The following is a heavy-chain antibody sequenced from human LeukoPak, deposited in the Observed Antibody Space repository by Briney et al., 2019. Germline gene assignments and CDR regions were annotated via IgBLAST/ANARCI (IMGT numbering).Heavy chain of an antibody. J-gene: IGHJ3*02. Sequence: ASVKVSCKASGYTFTGYYLHWVRQAPGQGLEWMGWINPNSGGTSYAQKFQGRVTMTRDTSISTAYMELSRLRSGDTAVYYCAGCSGGSCYSDAFDIWGQGTMVTVSS. D-gene: IGHD2-15*01. CDR1: GYTFTGYY. CDR3: AGCSGGSCYSDAFDI. V-gene: IGHV1-2*02. CDR2: INPNSGGT.